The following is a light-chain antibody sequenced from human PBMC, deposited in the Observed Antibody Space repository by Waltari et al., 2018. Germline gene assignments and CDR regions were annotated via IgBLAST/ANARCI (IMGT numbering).Light chain of an antibody. CDR1: QTINNNF. Sequence: IVLTQSPDTLSLSPGQRATLSCRASQTINNNFLVWYQQKPGQAPRLLIHGASSRATGVPDRFSGSGYGTDFTLTISRLEPEDVAVYYCQQYDGSILTFGGGTKVEI. CDR2: GAS. CDR3: QQYDGSILT. J-gene: IGKJ4*01. V-gene: IGKV3-20*01.